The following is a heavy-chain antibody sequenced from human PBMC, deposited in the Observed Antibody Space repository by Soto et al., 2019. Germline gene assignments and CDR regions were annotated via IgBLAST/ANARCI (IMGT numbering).Heavy chain of an antibody. CDR2: INAGNGNT. J-gene: IGHJ6*02. V-gene: IGHV1-3*01. CDR3: ARSVTRIVVVPAALTRDYYYYGMDF. Sequence: ASVTLSCKPAGYTFTIYAMHWVRQTPGQRLEWMGWINAGNGNTKYSQKFQGRVTITRDTSASTAYMELSSLRSEDTAVYYCARSVTRIVVVPAALTRDYYYYGMDFWGQGTTVTVSS. D-gene: IGHD2-2*01. CDR1: GYTFTIYA.